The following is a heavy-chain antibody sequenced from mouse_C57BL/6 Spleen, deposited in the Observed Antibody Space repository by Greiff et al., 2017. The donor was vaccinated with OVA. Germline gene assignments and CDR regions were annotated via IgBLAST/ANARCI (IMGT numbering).Heavy chain of an antibody. CDR2: IDPSDSET. V-gene: IGHV1-52*01. CDR3: ARGYGSSYGNWFDY. D-gene: IGHD1-1*01. J-gene: IGHJ2*01. CDR1: GYTFTSYW. Sequence: QVQLQQPGAELVRPGSSVKLSCKASGYTFTSYWMHWVKQRPIQGLEWIGNIDPSDSETPYNQKFKDKATLTVDKSSSTAYMQLSSLTSEDSAVYYCARGYGSSYGNWFDYWGQGTTLTVSS.